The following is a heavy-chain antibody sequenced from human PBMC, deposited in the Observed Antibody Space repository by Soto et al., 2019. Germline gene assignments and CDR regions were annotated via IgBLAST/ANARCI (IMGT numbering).Heavy chain of an antibody. CDR2: VSSGGGAT. CDR3: ARDRLGFGDLDS. Sequence: EVHLAESGGRLVQPGGSLRLSCAASGFTFNNHAMTWVRQAPGKGLEWVATVSSGGGATYYADSVKGRFTVSRANSKNPVSLHMDSLRADDTARYYCARDRLGFGDLDSWGPGTLLTVSS. J-gene: IGHJ4*02. CDR1: GFTFNNHA. V-gene: IGHV3-23*04. D-gene: IGHD3-10*01.